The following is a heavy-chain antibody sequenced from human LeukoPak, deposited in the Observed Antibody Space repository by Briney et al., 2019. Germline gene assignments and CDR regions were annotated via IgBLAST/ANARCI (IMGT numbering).Heavy chain of an antibody. V-gene: IGHV1-46*01. Sequence: ASVKVSCKASGYTFTSYYMHWVRQAPGQGLEWMGIINPSGGSTSYAQKFQGRVTMTRDTSTSTVYMELSSLRSEDTAVYYCARDQLRYFDSHPHDAFDIWGQRTMVTVSS. D-gene: IGHD3-9*01. CDR1: GYTFTSYY. J-gene: IGHJ3*02. CDR2: INPSGGST. CDR3: ARDQLRYFDSHPHDAFDI.